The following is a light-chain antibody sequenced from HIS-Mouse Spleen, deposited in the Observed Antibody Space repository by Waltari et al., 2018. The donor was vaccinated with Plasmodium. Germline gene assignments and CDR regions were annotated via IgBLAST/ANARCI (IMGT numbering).Light chain of an antibody. CDR1: SSNIGAGYE. Sequence: QSVLTQSPSVAGAPGQRVTISCTGSSSNIGAGYEVQRDQQLPGTAPKLPSYRNNQRPSGVPDRFSGSKSGTSASLAISGLRSEDEADYYCAAWDDSLSGPNWVFGGGTKLTVL. V-gene: IGLV1-47*01. J-gene: IGLJ3*02. CDR2: RNN. CDR3: AAWDDSLSGPNWV.